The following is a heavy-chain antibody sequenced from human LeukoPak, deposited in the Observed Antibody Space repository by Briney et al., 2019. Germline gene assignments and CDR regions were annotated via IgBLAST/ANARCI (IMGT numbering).Heavy chain of an antibody. D-gene: IGHD1-1*01. Sequence: SQTLSLTCTVSGVSISSGGYYWSWIRQPPGKGLEWIGYIYYSGSTYYNPSLKSRVTISVDTSKNQFSLKLSSVTAADTAVYYCARGDDLAFDIWGQGTMVTVSS. CDR2: IYYSGST. V-gene: IGHV4-31*03. CDR1: GVSISSGGYY. J-gene: IGHJ3*02. CDR3: ARGDDLAFDI.